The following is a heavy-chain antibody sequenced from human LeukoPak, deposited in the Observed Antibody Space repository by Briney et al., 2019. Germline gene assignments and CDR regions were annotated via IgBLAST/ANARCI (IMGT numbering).Heavy chain of an antibody. CDR2: IRQNGRDT. V-gene: IGHV3-7*01. J-gene: IGHJ4*02. CDR1: GFTFSDYC. D-gene: IGHD3-10*01. CDR3: TRISRSMALADG. Sequence: GGSLRLSCVASGFTFSDYCMSWVRHSPTKGLEWVANIRQNGRDTYYVGSVMGRFTISRDNGKNSVFLQMSSVRAEDTAYYYATRISRSMALADGWGRGTLVTAS.